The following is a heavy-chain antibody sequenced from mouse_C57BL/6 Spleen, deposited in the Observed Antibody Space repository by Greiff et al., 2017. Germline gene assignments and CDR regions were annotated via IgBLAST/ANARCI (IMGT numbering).Heavy chain of an antibody. CDR2: ISDGGSYT. CDR3: ARDLGQGDMDY. V-gene: IGHV5-4*01. J-gene: IGHJ4*01. Sequence: EVHLVESGGGLVKPGGSLKLSCAASGFTFSSYAMSWVRQTPEKRLEWVATISDGGSYTYYPDNVKGRFTISRDNAKNNLYLQMSHLKSEDTAMYYCARDLGQGDMDYWGQGTSVTVSS. D-gene: IGHD3-3*01. CDR1: GFTFSSYA.